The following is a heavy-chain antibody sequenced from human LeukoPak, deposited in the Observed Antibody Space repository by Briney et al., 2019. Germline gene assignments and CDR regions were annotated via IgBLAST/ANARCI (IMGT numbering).Heavy chain of an antibody. CDR3: ATVPAAEYYYYYYMDV. Sequence: ASVKVSCKASGYTFTGYYMHWVRQAPGQGLEWMGWINPNSGGTNYAQKFQGRVTMTRDTSISTACMELSRLRSDDTAVYYCATVPAAEYYYYYYMDVWGKGTTVTVSS. CDR2: INPNSGGT. D-gene: IGHD2-2*01. CDR1: GYTFTGYY. J-gene: IGHJ6*03. V-gene: IGHV1-2*02.